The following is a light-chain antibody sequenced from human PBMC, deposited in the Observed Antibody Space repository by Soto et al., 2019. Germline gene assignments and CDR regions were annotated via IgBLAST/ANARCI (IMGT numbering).Light chain of an antibody. Sequence: EIALTQSPGTLSLSPGERATLSCRASQSVSSNYLGWYQQKPGQAPRLLIYGASSRATGIPDRFSGSGSGTDFTLTISRLEPEDFAVYYCQQYGSSPHTFGQGPRWIS. J-gene: IGKJ2*01. V-gene: IGKV3-20*01. CDR1: QSVSSNY. CDR3: QQYGSSPHT. CDR2: GAS.